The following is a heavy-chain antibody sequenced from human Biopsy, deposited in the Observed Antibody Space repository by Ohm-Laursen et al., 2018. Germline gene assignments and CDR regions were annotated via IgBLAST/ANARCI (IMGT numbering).Heavy chain of an antibody. CDR1: GYSFTSYY. CDR3: ARNTGWYGDLYYFDY. V-gene: IGHV1-46*01. Sequence: SVKVSCKASGYSFTSYYMHWVRQAPGQGLEWMGMINPSGSTTSYPQIFQGRVTMTRDTSKSTVYMKLSSLRSADTAVYFCARNTGWYGDLYYFDYWGQGTLVTVSS. J-gene: IGHJ4*02. D-gene: IGHD6-19*01. CDR2: INPSGSTT.